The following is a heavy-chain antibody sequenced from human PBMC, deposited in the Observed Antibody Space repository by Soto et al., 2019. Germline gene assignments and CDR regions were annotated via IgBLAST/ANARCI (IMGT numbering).Heavy chain of an antibody. CDR2: VSASGLNT. D-gene: IGHD1-26*01. J-gene: IGHJ3*02. CDR1: GFTFSTYA. CDR3: ARDSGVGAIHGAALDI. Sequence: GGSLRLSCAASGFTFSTYAMAWVRQAPGRGLEWVSGVSASGLNTDYADPVKGRFYISRDNSKNTLSLHMNSLRGEDTAVYYCARDSGVGAIHGAALDIWGQGTMVTVSS. V-gene: IGHV3-23*01.